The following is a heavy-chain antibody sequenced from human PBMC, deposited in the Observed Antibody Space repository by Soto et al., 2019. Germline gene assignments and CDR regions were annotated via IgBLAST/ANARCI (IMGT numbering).Heavy chain of an antibody. D-gene: IGHD3-3*01. CDR1: GASVSSGSYY. Sequence: PSDTLSLTCTVSGASVSSGSYYWSWIRQPPGKGLEWIGYIYYSGSPKYNPSLKSRVTMSVDTSKNQFSLRLSSMTVADTAVYYCARKYEGGDFWRGYSNQVNYYGMDVWGQGTTVTVSS. J-gene: IGHJ6*02. CDR2: IYYSGSP. CDR3: ARKYEGGDFWRGYSNQVNYYGMDV. V-gene: IGHV4-61*01.